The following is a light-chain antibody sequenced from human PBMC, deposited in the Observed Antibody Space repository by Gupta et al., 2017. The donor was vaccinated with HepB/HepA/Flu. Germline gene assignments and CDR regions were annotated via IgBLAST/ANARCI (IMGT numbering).Light chain of an antibody. CDR2: KAS. Sequence: DIQMTQSPSTLSASVGDRVTISCRATQSISIWLAWYQQKPGKAPKLLIYKASSLESGVPSRFSGSGSGTEFTLTISSLQPDDFATYYCQQYNSYSSWTFGQGTKVEIK. CDR3: QQYNSYSSWT. CDR1: QSISIW. J-gene: IGKJ1*01. V-gene: IGKV1-5*03.